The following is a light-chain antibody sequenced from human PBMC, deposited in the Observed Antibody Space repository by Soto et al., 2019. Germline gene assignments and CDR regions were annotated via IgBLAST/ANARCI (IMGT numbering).Light chain of an antibody. CDR1: QSVSSSY. CDR2: GAS. Sequence: EIELTQSPGTLSLSPGERATLSCRASQSVSSSYFAWYQQKPGQAPRLLIYGASIRATGIPDRFSGSGSGTDFTLTISRLEPEDFAVYYCQQYGSSPPVYTFGQGTKLEIK. V-gene: IGKV3-20*01. J-gene: IGKJ2*01. CDR3: QQYGSSPPVYT.